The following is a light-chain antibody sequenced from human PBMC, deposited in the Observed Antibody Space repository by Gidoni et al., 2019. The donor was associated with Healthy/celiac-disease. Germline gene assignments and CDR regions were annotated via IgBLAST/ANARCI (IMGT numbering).Light chain of an antibody. Sequence: DILMTQSPDSLALSLGERATINCKSSQSVLYSSNNKNYLAWYQQKPGQPPKLLIYWASTRESGVPDRFSGSGSGTDFTLTISSLQDEDVAVYYCQQYYSTPYTFGQGTKLEIK. CDR3: QQYYSTPYT. J-gene: IGKJ2*01. CDR2: WAS. V-gene: IGKV4-1*01. CDR1: QSVLYSSNNKNY.